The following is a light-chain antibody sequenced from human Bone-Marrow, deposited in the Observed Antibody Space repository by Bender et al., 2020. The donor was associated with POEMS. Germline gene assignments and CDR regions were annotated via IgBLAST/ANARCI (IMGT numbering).Light chain of an antibody. CDR1: SSNIGSNA. J-gene: IGLJ2*01. CDR2: GSN. Sequence: QSVMTQPPSASGTPGQRVSISCSGSSSNIGSNAVSWYQQLPGTAPKLLIYGSNQRPSGVPDRFSASKSGTSASLAISGLHSEDEADYYCVAWDDTLNGWVFGGGTKLTVL. CDR3: VAWDDTLNGWV. V-gene: IGLV1-44*01.